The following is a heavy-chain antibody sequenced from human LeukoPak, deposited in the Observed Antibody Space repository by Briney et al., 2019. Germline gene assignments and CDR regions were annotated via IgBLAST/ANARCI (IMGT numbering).Heavy chain of an antibody. CDR1: GYTFTSYD. CDR2: MNPNSGNT. Sequence: AASVKVSCKASGYTFTSYDIDWVRQATGQGLEWMGWMNPNSGNTGYAQKFQGRVTITRNTSISTAYMELSSLRSDDTAVYYCAREVYGSGSYYQLDYWGQGTLVTVSS. V-gene: IGHV1-8*03. J-gene: IGHJ4*02. CDR3: AREVYGSGSYYQLDY. D-gene: IGHD3-10*01.